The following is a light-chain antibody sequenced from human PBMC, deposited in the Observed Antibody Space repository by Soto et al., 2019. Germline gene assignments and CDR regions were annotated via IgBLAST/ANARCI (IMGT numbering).Light chain of an antibody. CDR2: SFY. Sequence: QSVLTQPPSASGTPGQRVTISCSGSSSNIGINTVNWYQQLPGTAPKLLIYSFYQRPSGVPDRFSGSKSGTSASLAISGLQSEDEADYHCSSWDDSLNAVVFGGGTKLPS. J-gene: IGLJ2*01. CDR3: SSWDDSLNAVV. V-gene: IGLV1-44*01. CDR1: SSNIGINT.